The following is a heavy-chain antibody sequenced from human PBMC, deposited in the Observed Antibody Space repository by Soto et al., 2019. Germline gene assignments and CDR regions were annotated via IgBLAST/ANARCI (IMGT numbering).Heavy chain of an antibody. V-gene: IGHV3-21*01. CDR3: ARVYRSYGGNSEVDY. D-gene: IGHD2-21*02. Sequence: GGSLRLSCAASGFTFSSYSMNWVRQAPGKGLEWVSSISSSSSYIYYADSVKGRFTISRDNAKNSLYLQMNSLRAEDTAVYYCARVYRSYGGNSEVDYWGQGTLVTVSS. J-gene: IGHJ4*02. CDR1: GFTFSSYS. CDR2: ISSSSSYI.